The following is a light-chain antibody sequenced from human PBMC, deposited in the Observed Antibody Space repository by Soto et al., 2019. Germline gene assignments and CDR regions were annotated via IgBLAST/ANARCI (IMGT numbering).Light chain of an antibody. CDR2: EVT. CDR3: SSYGRSSLI. J-gene: IGLJ2*01. Sequence: QSALTQPASVSGSPGQSITISCTGTSSDVGSYHYVSWYQQFPGEAPKLMIYEVTTRPSGISNRFSGSKSGNTASLTISELQAEEEADYYCSSYGRSSLIFGGGTKLTVL. V-gene: IGLV2-14*01. CDR1: SSDVGSYHY.